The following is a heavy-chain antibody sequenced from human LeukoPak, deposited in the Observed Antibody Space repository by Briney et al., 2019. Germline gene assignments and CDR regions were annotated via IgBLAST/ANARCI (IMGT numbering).Heavy chain of an antibody. J-gene: IGHJ6*02. D-gene: IGHD1-7*01. CDR1: GGSISSYY. V-gene: IGHV4-59*01. Sequence: SETLSLTCTVSGGSISSYYWSWIRQPPGKGLEWIGYIYYSGSTNYNPSLTSRVTISVDTSKNQFSLKLSSVTAADTAVYYCARDNWNYGSSMDVWGQGTTVTVSS. CDR2: IYYSGST. CDR3: ARDNWNYGSSMDV.